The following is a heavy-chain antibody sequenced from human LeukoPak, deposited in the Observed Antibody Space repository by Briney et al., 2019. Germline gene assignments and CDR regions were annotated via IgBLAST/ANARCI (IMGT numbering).Heavy chain of an antibody. J-gene: IGHJ4*02. CDR2: INSDGSST. D-gene: IGHD3-3*01. CDR3: ARGLTITDIWDFWSGYSYFDY. V-gene: IGHV3-74*01. CDR1: GFTFSSYW. Sequence: GGSLRLSCAASGFTFSSYWMHWVRQAPGKGLVWVSRINSDGSSTSYADSVKGRFTISRDNAKNTLYLQMNSLRAEDTAVYYCARGLTITDIWDFWSGYSYFDYWGQGTLVTVSS.